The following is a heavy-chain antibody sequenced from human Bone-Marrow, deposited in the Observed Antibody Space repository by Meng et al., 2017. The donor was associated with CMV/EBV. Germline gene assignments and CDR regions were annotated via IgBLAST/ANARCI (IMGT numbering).Heavy chain of an antibody. CDR2: ISGSGGST. V-gene: IGHV3-23*01. D-gene: IGHD6-19*01. CDR3: ARVREQWQDNWFDP. J-gene: IGHJ5*02. Sequence: GGSLRLSCAASGFTFSSYWMSWVRQAPGKGLEWVSAISGSGGSTYYADSVKGRFTISRDNSKNTLYLQMNSLRAEDTAVYYCARVREQWQDNWFDPWGQGTLVTVSS. CDR1: GFTFSSYW.